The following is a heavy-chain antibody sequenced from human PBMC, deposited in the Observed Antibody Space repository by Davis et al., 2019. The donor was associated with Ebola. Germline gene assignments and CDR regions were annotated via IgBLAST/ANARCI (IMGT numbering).Heavy chain of an antibody. CDR3: ARGVSSGWYPYYFDY. D-gene: IGHD6-19*01. CDR1: GYTFTSSG. V-gene: IGHV1-18*01. J-gene: IGHJ4*02. CDR2: ISAYNGNT. Sequence: ASVKVSCKASGYTFTSSGISWVRQAPGQGLEWMGWISAYNGNTHYAQKLQGRVTMTTDTSTSTAYMELRSLRSDDTAVYYCARGVSSGWYPYYFDYWGQGTLVTVSS.